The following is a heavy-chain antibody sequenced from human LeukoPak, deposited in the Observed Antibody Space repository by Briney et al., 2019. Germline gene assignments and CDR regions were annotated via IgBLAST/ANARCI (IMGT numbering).Heavy chain of an antibody. V-gene: IGHV4-31*03. J-gene: IGHJ4*02. CDR1: GGSISSGGYY. Sequence: PSETLSLTCTVSGGSISSGGYYWSWIRQHPGKGLEWIGYIYYSGSTYYNPSLKSRVTISVDTSKNQFSLKLSSVTAADTAVYYCARGMVRGPPAGWGQGTLVTVSS. D-gene: IGHD3-10*01. CDR2: IYYSGST. CDR3: ARGMVRGPPAG.